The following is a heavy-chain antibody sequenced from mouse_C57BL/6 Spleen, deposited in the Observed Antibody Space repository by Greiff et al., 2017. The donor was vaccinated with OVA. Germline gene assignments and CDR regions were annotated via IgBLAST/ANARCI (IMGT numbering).Heavy chain of an antibody. CDR2: IWTGGGT. CDR1: GFSLTSYA. D-gene: IGHD4-1*01. Sequence: VQRVESGPGLVAPSQSLSITCTVSGFSLTSYAISWVRQPPGKGLEWLGVIWTGGGTNYNSALKSRLSISKDNSKSQVFLKMNSLQTDDTARYDCARNTGTSSYWYFDVWGTGTTVTVSS. CDR3: ARNTGTSSYWYFDV. J-gene: IGHJ1*03. V-gene: IGHV2-9-1*01.